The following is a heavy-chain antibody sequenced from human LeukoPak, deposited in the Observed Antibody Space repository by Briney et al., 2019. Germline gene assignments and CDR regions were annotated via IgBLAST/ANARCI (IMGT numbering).Heavy chain of an antibody. CDR2: IIPFFGTT. D-gene: IGHD3-22*01. V-gene: IGHV1-69*13. Sequence: AVTVSCTASGATFSRYANDWVRQAPGPGIERMGGIIPFFGTTNYAQKFQGRVTLTADESTTTMYMDLRSLTSDDTAIYDCARARGYYGRNNYFDPWGQGTLVTVSS. J-gene: IGHJ5*02. CDR1: GATFSRYA. CDR3: ARARGYYGRNNYFDP.